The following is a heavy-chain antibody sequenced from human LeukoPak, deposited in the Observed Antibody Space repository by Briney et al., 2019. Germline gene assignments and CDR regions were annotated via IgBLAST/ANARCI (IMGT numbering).Heavy chain of an antibody. CDR2: IYYSGST. CDR1: GGSVSSGSYY. CDR3: AREDGSGSYFPNNWFDP. D-gene: IGHD3-10*01. V-gene: IGHV4-61*01. Sequence: PSETLSLTCTVSGGSVSSGSYYWSWIRQPPGKGLEWIGYIYYSGSTNYNPSLKSRVTISVDTSKNQFSLKLSSVTAADTAVYYCAREDGSGSYFPNNWFDPWGQGTLVTVSS. J-gene: IGHJ5*02.